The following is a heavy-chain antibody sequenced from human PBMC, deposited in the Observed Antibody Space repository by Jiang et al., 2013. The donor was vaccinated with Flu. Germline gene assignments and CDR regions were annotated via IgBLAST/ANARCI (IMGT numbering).Heavy chain of an antibody. CDR1: GFTFSNYN. Sequence: VQLVESGGGLVQPGGSLRLSCAASGFTFSNYNMNWVRQSPGKGLEWVSFISTNGATIYYANSVKGRFTVSRDNARNSLSLEMNSLRDDDTAVYYCTRDPGIADNWNYADCWGQGTLVTVSS. CDR2: ISTNGATI. V-gene: IGHV3-48*02. J-gene: IGHJ4*02. D-gene: IGHD1-20*01. CDR3: TRDPGIADNWNYADC.